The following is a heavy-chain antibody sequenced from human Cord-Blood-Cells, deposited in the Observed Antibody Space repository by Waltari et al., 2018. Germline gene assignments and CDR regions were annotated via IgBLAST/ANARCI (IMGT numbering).Heavy chain of an antibody. D-gene: IGHD3-3*01. J-gene: IGHJ4*02. CDR1: GFTFDDYS. Sequence: EVQLVESGGGLVQPGRSLRLSCAASGFTFDDYSLHWVRQALGQGLEWVSGISWNSGSIGYADSVKGRFTISRDNAKNSLYLQMNSLRAEDMALYYCAKDRGGSYDFWSGYYFDYWGQGTLVTVSS. V-gene: IGHV3-9*03. CDR2: ISWNSGSI. CDR3: AKDRGGSYDFWSGYYFDY.